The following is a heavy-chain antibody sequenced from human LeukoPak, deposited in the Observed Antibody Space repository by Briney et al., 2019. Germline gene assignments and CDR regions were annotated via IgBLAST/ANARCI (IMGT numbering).Heavy chain of an antibody. CDR2: ISGSGITT. V-gene: IGHV3-23*01. Sequence: PGGSLRLSCAASEFILSNYAMSWVRQAPGKGLEWVSTISGSGITTYSADSVKGRFTISRDNSKNILYLQMNSLRAEDTAVYYCAKGYGSGTGGPFDIWGQGTMVTVSS. D-gene: IGHD3-10*01. CDR3: AKGYGSGTGGPFDI. J-gene: IGHJ3*02. CDR1: EFILSNYA.